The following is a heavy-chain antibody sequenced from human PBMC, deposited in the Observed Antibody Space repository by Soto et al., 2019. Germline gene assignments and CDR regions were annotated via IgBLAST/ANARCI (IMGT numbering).Heavy chain of an antibody. CDR3: AKVYDSSGYYYGFDY. V-gene: IGHV3-23*01. CDR1: GFTFDTYA. J-gene: IGHJ4*02. CDR2: ISGSGGST. D-gene: IGHD3-22*01. Sequence: GALRLSCAASGFTFDTYAMTWVRQAPGKGLEWVSAISGSGGSTNYADSVQGRFSVSRDSSKNTLYLQMDSLRAEDTAVYYCAKVYDSSGYYYGFDYWGQGTLVTVSS.